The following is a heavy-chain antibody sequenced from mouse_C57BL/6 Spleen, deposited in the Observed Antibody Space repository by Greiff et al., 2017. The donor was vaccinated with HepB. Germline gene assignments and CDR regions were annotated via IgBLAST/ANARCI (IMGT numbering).Heavy chain of an antibody. CDR1: GYTFTSYW. CDR3: ARVLGRLRGLDYAMDY. Sequence: QVHVKQPGAELVKPGASVKMSCKASGYTFTSYWITWVKQRPGQGLEWIGDIYPGSGSTNYTEKFKSKATLTVDTSSSTAYMQLSSLTSEDSAVYYCARVLGRLRGLDYAMDYWGQGTSVTVSS. CDR2: IYPGSGST. D-gene: IGHD2-4*01. V-gene: IGHV1-55*01. J-gene: IGHJ4*01.